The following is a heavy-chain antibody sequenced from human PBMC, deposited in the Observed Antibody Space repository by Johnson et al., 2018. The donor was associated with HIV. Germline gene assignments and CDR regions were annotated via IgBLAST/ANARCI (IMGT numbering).Heavy chain of an antibody. V-gene: IGHV3-11*04. CDR3: AGDWGYYYDGSGFFDI. Sequence: QVQLVESGGGLVKPGGSLRLSCAASGFIFSDYYMSWIRQAPGKGLEWVSYISSSANTIYYADSVKGRFTISRDNGKNSLYLQMNSLGAEDTAVYYCAGDWGYYYDGSGFFDIWGQGTMVTVSS. CDR2: ISSSANTI. J-gene: IGHJ3*02. D-gene: IGHD3-22*01. CDR1: GFIFSDYY.